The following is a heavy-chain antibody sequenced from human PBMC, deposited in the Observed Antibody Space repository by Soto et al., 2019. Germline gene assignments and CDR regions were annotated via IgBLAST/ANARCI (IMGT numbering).Heavy chain of an antibody. J-gene: IGHJ6*02. Sequence: GGSLRLSCAASGFTFSNYAMSWVRQAPGKGLEWVSTISDSAGGTYYADSVKGRFTISRDNSKNTLYLQMNSLRAEDTAVYYCAKEVAVAGYYYYYGMDVWGQGTTVTVSS. CDR3: AKEVAVAGYYYYYGMDV. D-gene: IGHD6-19*01. V-gene: IGHV3-23*01. CDR2: ISDSAGGT. CDR1: GFTFSNYA.